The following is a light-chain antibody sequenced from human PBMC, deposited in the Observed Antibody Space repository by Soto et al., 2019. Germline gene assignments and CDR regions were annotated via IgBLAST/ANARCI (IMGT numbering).Light chain of an antibody. Sequence: ELVLTQSPGTLSWSPGEGATLSCRASQSVSTNFFAWYKQKPGQAPMLLIYGASTRATGIPDRFSGSGSGTDFTLTISRLEPEDFAVYYCQQYGRTSWTFGHGTKVEIK. CDR3: QQYGRTSWT. CDR1: QSVSTNF. V-gene: IGKV3-20*01. J-gene: IGKJ1*01. CDR2: GAS.